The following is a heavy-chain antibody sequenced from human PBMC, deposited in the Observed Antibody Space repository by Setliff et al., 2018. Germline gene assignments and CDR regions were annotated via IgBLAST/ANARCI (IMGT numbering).Heavy chain of an antibody. D-gene: IGHD3-10*01. Sequence: PGGSLRLSCVVSGFSFSNYGMTWVRQAPGKGLEWISYISTSSGTRYYADSVKGRFTISRDNANQSLYLQMNSLRADDTAVYYCAKVGKSGTWDQYFQYWGQGTLVTVSS. V-gene: IGHV3-48*01. CDR3: AKVGKSGTWDQYFQY. J-gene: IGHJ1*01. CDR1: GFSFSNYG. CDR2: ISTSSGTR.